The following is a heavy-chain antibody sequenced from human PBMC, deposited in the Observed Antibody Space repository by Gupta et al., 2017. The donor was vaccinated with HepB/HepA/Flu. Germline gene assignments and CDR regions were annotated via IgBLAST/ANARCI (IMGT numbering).Heavy chain of an antibody. CDR3: ARDEGYDYVWGSYRYPRQDYYGMDV. J-gene: IGHJ6*02. D-gene: IGHD3-16*02. V-gene: IGHV1-18*01. CDR1: GYTFTSYG. Sequence: QVQLVQSGAEVKKPGASVKVSCKASGYTFTSYGISWVRQAPGQGLEWMGWISAYNGNTNYAQKLQGRVTMTTDTSTSTAYMELRSLRSDDTAVYYCARDEGYDYVWGSYRYPRQDYYGMDVWGQGTTVTVSS. CDR2: ISAYNGNT.